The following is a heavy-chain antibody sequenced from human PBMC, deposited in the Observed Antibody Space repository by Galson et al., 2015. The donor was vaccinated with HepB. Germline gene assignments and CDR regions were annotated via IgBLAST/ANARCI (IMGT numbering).Heavy chain of an antibody. Sequence: TLSLTCAVNGGSFSGYYWSWIRQPPGKGLEWIGEINHSGSTNYNPSLKSRVTISVDTSKNQFSLKLSSVTAADTAVYYCAREEIAAAGTGSFDYWGQGTLVTVSS. V-gene: IGHV4-34*01. J-gene: IGHJ4*02. CDR2: INHSGST. CDR3: AREEIAAAGTGSFDY. CDR1: GGSFSGYY. D-gene: IGHD6-13*01.